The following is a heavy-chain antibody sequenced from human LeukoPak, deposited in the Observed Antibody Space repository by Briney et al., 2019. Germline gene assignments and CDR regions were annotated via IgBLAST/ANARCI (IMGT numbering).Heavy chain of an antibody. J-gene: IGHJ6*03. CDR3: ARDPYLVRGATYYYYYMDV. CDR1: GGSISSSSYY. Sequence: KPSETLSLTCTVSGGSISSSSYYWGWIRQPPGKGLEWIGSIYYSGSTYYNPSLKSRVTISVDTSKNQFSLKLSSVTAADTAVYYCARDPYLVRGATYYYYYMDVWGKGTTVTVPS. D-gene: IGHD3-10*01. V-gene: IGHV4-39*02. CDR2: IYYSGST.